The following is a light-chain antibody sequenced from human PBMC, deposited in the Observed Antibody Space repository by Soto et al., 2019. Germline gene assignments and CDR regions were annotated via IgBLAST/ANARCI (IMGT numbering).Light chain of an antibody. V-gene: IGKV3-11*01. J-gene: IGKJ4*01. CDR3: QQRSNWPSLT. Sequence: EIVLTQSPATLSLSPGERATLSCSASQSVSSYLAWYQQKPGQAPRLLIYDASNRATGLPARFSGSGSGTDFTLPLSTLEPEDFAVYYCQQRSNWPSLTLGGGTEV. CDR1: QSVSSY. CDR2: DAS.